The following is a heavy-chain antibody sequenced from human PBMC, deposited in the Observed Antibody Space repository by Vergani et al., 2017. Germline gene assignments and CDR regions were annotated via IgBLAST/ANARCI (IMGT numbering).Heavy chain of an antibody. CDR2: IFHSGIT. V-gene: IGHV4-61*02. D-gene: IGHD5/OR15-5a*01. CDR3: ARDRDGRGVIVYDSFDL. CDR1: GVSIRSGSYY. J-gene: IGHJ3*01. Sequence: QVQLQESGPGLVKPSQTLSLTCTVSGVSIRSGSYYWSWIRQPAGKGLEWIGRIFHSGITDYNPSLRGRVSMSADTSKNQFSLKLTSVTAADTAVYFCARDRDGRGVIVYDSFDLWG.